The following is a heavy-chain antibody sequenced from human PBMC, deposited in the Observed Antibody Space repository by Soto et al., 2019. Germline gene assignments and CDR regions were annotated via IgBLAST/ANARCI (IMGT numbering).Heavy chain of an antibody. D-gene: IGHD6-19*01. J-gene: IGHJ4*02. CDR3: ARDEFLIAVAGNFDY. CDR2: TSYDGSNK. CDR1: GFTFSSYA. V-gene: IGHV3-30-3*01. Sequence: GWSLRLSCAASGFTFSSYAMHWVRQAPGKGLEWVAATSYDGSNKYYADSVKGRFTISRDNSKNSLYLQMNSLRAEDTAVYYCARDEFLIAVAGNFDYWGQGTLVTVSS.